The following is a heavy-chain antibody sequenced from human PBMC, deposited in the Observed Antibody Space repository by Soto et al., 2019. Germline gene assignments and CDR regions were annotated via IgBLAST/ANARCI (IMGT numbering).Heavy chain of an antibody. CDR1: GFSLSTSGVG. CDR3: AHRQPATTLDY. CDR2: IYWDDDK. D-gene: IGHD2-15*01. Sequence: QITLKESGPTLVKPTQTLTLTCTFSGFSLSTSGVGVGWIRQPPGKALEWLALIYWDDDKRYSPSLKSRLTXTXXTSKHQVVLTMTNMDPVDTATYYCAHRQPATTLDYWGQGTLVTVSS. J-gene: IGHJ4*02. V-gene: IGHV2-5*02.